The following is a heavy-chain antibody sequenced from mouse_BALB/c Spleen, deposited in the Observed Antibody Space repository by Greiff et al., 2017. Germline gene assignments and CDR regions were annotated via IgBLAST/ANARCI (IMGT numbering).Heavy chain of an antibody. CDR1: GFNIKDYY. V-gene: IGHV14-4*02. CDR2: IDPENGDT. J-gene: IGHJ2*01. D-gene: IGHD1-1*01. CDR3: NAFITTVVATFDY. Sequence: EVKLQESGAELVRPGASVKLSCTASGFNIKDYYMHWVKQRPEQGLEWIGWIDPENGDTEYAPKFQGKATMTADTSSNTAYLQLSSLTSEDTAVYYCNAFITTVVATFDYWGQGTTLTVSS.